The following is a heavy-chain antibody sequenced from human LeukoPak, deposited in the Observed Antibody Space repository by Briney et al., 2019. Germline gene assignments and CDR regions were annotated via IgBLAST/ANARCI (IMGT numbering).Heavy chain of an antibody. CDR1: GFTFSTYW. D-gene: IGHD6-19*01. V-gene: IGHV3-74*03. CDR3: ARALVVAGTGGFDP. Sequence: PGGSLRLSCAASGFTFSTYWMHWVRQAPGKGLVWVSRINGDGSSITYADSVKGGFTISRDNDKNTLYLQMNSLRVEDTAVYYCARALVVAGTGGFDPWGQGTLVTVSS. J-gene: IGHJ5*02. CDR2: INGDGSSI.